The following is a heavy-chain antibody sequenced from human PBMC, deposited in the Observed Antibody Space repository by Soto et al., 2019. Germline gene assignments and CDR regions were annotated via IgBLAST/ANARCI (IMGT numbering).Heavy chain of an antibody. Sequence: GESLKNSCKGSGYSFTNYWIGWVRQMHGEGLEWMGIIHPGNSDTRYRPSLQGQVTTSVDKSISTAYLQWSSLKASDTGMYYCVAATYSSGWNGWGQGTLVTVSS. CDR3: VAATYSSGWNG. CDR2: IHPGNSDT. V-gene: IGHV5-51*01. J-gene: IGHJ4*02. D-gene: IGHD6-19*01. CDR1: GYSFTNYW.